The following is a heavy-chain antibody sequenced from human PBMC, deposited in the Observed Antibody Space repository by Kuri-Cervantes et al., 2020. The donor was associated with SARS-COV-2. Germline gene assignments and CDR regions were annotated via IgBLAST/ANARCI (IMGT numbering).Heavy chain of an antibody. V-gene: IGHV1-18*04. CDR1: GYTFTHYY. CDR3: VRDGYGDYVDY. Sequence: ASVKVSCKTSGYTFTHYYIHWVRQAPGQGLEWMGWVSGYNGHTNYAQKLRGRVTMTTDTSTTTAYMELRSLRSDDTAVFYCVRDGYGDYVDYWGQGTLVTVSS. D-gene: IGHD2-21*01. CDR2: VSGYNGHT. J-gene: IGHJ4*02.